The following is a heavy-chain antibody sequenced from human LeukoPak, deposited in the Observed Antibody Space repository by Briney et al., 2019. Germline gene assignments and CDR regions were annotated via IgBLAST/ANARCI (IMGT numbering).Heavy chain of an antibody. D-gene: IGHD6-13*01. CDR1: GFTFDDYA. J-gene: IGHJ4*02. CDR2: IRYDGSNK. V-gene: IGHV3-30*02. Sequence: GRSLRLSCAASGFTFDDYAMHWVRQAPGKGLEWVAFIRYDGSNKYYADSVKGRFTISRDNSKNTLYLQMNSLRAEDTAVYYCAKDYIKQQLVFGYWGQGTLVTVSS. CDR3: AKDYIKQQLVFGY.